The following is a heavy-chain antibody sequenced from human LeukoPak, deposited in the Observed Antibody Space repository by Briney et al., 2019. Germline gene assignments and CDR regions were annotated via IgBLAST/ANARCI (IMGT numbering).Heavy chain of an antibody. Sequence: GGSLRLSCVASGFTFSNYYMHWVRQSPGKGLVWVARINADGSHTTYADSVKGRFTISRDNAKNKLYLEMNSPRAEDTAVYYCARGKPYYYGSGSYSRNPNDYWGQGTLVTVSS. V-gene: IGHV3-74*01. CDR2: INADGSHT. CDR1: GFTFSNYY. CDR3: ARGKPYYYGSGSYSRNPNDY. J-gene: IGHJ4*02. D-gene: IGHD3-10*01.